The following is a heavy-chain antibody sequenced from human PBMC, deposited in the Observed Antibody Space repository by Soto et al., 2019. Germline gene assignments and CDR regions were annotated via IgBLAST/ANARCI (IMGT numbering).Heavy chain of an antibody. Sequence: EVQLVESGGGSVQPGGSLRLSCAASGSTFSWYWMSWVRQAPGKGLEWVANIKQDESEIYYVDSMKGRFSISRDNTENVLFLEMNSLRAEDTAVYYCARGYGVHDYWGQGTLVTVSS. J-gene: IGHJ4*02. CDR1: GSTFSWYW. CDR2: IKQDESEI. V-gene: IGHV3-7*01. CDR3: ARGYGVHDY. D-gene: IGHD4-17*01.